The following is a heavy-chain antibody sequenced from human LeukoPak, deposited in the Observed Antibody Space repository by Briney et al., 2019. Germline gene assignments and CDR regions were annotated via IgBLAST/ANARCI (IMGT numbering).Heavy chain of an antibody. CDR2: IYTGVST. CDR1: GFTVSNNY. D-gene: IGHD6-6*01. V-gene: IGHV3-53*01. Sequence: GGSLRLSCAASGFTVSNNYMSWVRQAPGKGLEWVSVIYTGVSTYYADSVKGRFAISRDSSKNTLYLQMNSLRAEDTGVYYCARVRPHPIIDVWGKGTTVTVSS. J-gene: IGHJ6*03. CDR3: ARVRPHPIIDV.